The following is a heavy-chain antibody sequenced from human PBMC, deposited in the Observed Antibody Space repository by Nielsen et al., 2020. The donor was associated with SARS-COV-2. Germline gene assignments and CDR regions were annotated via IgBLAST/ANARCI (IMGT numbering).Heavy chain of an antibody. CDR1: GYTFTSYG. Sequence: ASVKVSCKASGYTFTSYGISWVRQAPGQGLEWMGWISAYNGNTNYAQKLQGRVTMTTDTSTGTAYMKLRSLRSADKAVYYCARDSTRRYSSGWYGDYYYGMDVWGQGTTVTVSS. CDR3: ARDSTRRYSSGWYGDYYYGMDV. V-gene: IGHV1-18*01. D-gene: IGHD6-19*01. J-gene: IGHJ6*02. CDR2: ISAYNGNT.